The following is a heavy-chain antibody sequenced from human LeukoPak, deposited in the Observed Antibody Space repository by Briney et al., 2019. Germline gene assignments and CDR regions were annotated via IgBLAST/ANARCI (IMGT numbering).Heavy chain of an antibody. Sequence: SSETLSLTCTVPGGSISSGSYYWSWIRQPAGKGLEWIGRIYTSGSTNYNPSLKSRVTISVDTSKNQFSLKLSSVTAADTAVYYCARERWTGTSDYWGQGTLVTVSS. CDR2: IYTSGST. CDR1: GGSISSGSYY. J-gene: IGHJ4*02. D-gene: IGHD1-1*01. CDR3: ARERWTGTSDY. V-gene: IGHV4-61*02.